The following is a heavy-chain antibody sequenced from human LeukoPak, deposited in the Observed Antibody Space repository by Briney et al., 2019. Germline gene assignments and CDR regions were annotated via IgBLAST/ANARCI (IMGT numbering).Heavy chain of an antibody. CDR1: GGSISSSSYY. CDR2: IYYSGST. CDR3: AREAEDGGNDY. V-gene: IGHV4-39*07. J-gene: IGHJ4*02. Sequence: SETLSLTCTVSGGSISSSSYYWGWIRQPPGKGLEWIGSIYYSGSTYYNPSLKSRVTISVDTSKNQFSLKLSSVTAADTAVYYCAREAEDGGNDYWGQGTLVTVSS. D-gene: IGHD4-23*01.